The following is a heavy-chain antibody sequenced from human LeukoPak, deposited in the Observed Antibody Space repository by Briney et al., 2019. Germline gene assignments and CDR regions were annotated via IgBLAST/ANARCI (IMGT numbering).Heavy chain of an antibody. Sequence: SVKVSCKASGGTFSSYAISWVRQAPGQGLEWMGRIIPILGIANYAQKFQGRVTITADKSTSTAYMELSSLRSEDTAVYYCARESFGNCGGDCYSEYYFDYWGQGILVTVSS. CDR2: IIPILGIA. CDR1: GGTFSSYA. J-gene: IGHJ4*02. D-gene: IGHD2-21*02. V-gene: IGHV1-69*04. CDR3: ARESFGNCGGDCYSEYYFDY.